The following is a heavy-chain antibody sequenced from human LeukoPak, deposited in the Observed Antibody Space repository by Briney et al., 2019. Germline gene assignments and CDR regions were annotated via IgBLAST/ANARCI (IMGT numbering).Heavy chain of an antibody. V-gene: IGHV3-74*01. CDR2: INSDGSST. CDR1: GFTFSSYW. CDR3: ARAVYYNNYLGY. Sequence: GGSLRLSCAASGFTFSSYWMHWVRQAPGKGLVWVSRINSDGSSTNYGDSVKGRFTISRDNAKNTLYLQMNSLRAEDTAMYYCARAVYYNNYLGYWGQGTLVTVSS. J-gene: IGHJ4*01. D-gene: IGHD3-9*01.